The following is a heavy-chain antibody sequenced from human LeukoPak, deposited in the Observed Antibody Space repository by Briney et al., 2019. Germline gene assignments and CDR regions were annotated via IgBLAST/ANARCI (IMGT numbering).Heavy chain of an antibody. Sequence: PSETLSLTCTVSGGSISSYYWSWIRQPPGKGLEWIGYIYYSGSTNYNPSLKSRVTISVDTSKNQFSLKLSSVTAADTAVYYCARDPDRDYWGQGTLATVSS. V-gene: IGHV4-59*01. CDR2: IYYSGST. J-gene: IGHJ4*02. CDR3: ARDPDRDY. CDR1: GGSISSYY.